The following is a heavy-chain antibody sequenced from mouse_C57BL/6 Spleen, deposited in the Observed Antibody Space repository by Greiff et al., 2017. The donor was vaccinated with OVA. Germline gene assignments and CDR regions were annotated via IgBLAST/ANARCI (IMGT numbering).Heavy chain of an antibody. D-gene: IGHD1-1*01. CDR1: GFTFSSST. CDR2: ISGGGGNT. J-gene: IGHJ3*01. CDR3: ARQGYYGSSYAWFAY. Sequence: EVQVVESGGGLVKPGGSLKLSCAASGFTFSSSTMSWVRPTPEKRLAWVATISGGGGNTYYPASVEGRFTISRDNAKNTLYLQMSSLRSEDTALYYCARQGYYGSSYAWFAYWGQGTLVTVSA. V-gene: IGHV5-9*01.